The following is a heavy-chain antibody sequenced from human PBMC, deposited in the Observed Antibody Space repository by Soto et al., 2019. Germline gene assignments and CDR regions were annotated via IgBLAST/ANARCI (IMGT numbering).Heavy chain of an antibody. CDR1: GGSISSGGYY. D-gene: IGHD3-3*01. Sequence: SETLSLSCTVSGGSISSGGYYWSRIRQHPGKGLEWIGYIYYSGSTYYNPSLKSRVTISVDTSKNQFSLKLSSVTAADTAVYYCARSRGVTIFGVVPFAYFDYWGQGTLVTVSS. CDR3: ARSRGVTIFGVVPFAYFDY. V-gene: IGHV4-31*03. CDR2: IYYSGST. J-gene: IGHJ4*02.